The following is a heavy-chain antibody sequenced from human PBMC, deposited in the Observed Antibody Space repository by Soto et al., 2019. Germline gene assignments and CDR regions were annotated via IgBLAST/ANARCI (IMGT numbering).Heavy chain of an antibody. D-gene: IGHD6-6*01. CDR2: IKQDGSEK. CDR1: GFTFSSYW. Sequence: GGSLRLSRAASGFTFSSYWMSWVRQAPGKGLEWVANIKQDGSEKYYVDSVKGRFTISRDNAKNSLYLQMNSLRAEDTAVYYCARDRGSSHCYYGMDVWGQGTTVTVSS. CDR3: ARDRGSSHCYYGMDV. J-gene: IGHJ6*02. V-gene: IGHV3-7*01.